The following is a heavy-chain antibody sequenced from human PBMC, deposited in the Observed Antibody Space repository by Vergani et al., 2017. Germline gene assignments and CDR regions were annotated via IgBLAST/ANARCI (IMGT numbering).Heavy chain of an antibody. CDR3: ASGVYYDFWSGSEQIPSTYYYYYMDV. J-gene: IGHJ6*03. Sequence: EVQLVESGGGLVQPGGSLRLSCAASGFTFSSYWMSWVRQAPGKGLEWVANIKQDGSEKYYVDSVKGRFTISRDNAKNSLYLQMNSLRAEDTAVYYCASGVYYDFWSGSEQIPSTYYYYYMDVWGKGP. CDR1: GFTFSSYW. D-gene: IGHD3-3*01. CDR2: IKQDGSEK. V-gene: IGHV3-7*01.